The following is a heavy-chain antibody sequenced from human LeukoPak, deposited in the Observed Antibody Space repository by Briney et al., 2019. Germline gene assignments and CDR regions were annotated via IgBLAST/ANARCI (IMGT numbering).Heavy chain of an antibody. Sequence: GRSLRLSCAASGFTFSSYGMHWVRQAPGKGLEWVANIKQDGSKKYYVDSVKGRFTISRDNAKNSLYLQMNSLRAEDTAVYYCARDRHSERGGFDWSFFFDYWGQGTLVTVSS. CDR2: IKQDGSKK. J-gene: IGHJ4*02. D-gene: IGHD3-9*01. CDR1: GFTFSSYG. V-gene: IGHV3-7*01. CDR3: ARDRHSERGGFDWSFFFDY.